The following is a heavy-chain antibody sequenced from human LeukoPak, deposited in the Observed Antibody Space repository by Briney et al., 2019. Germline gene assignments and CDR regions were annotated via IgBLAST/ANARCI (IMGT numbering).Heavy chain of an antibody. J-gene: IGHJ4*02. V-gene: IGHV4-39*02. CDR1: GGSISSSSYY. CDR3: AREVYYGDDFDY. CDR2: IYYSGST. D-gene: IGHD4-17*01. Sequence: SETLSLNCTVSGGSISSSSYYWGWIRQPPGKGLEWIGSIYYSGSTYYNPSLKSRVTISVDTSKNQFSLKLSSVTAADTAVYYCAREVYYGDDFDYWGQGTLVTVSS.